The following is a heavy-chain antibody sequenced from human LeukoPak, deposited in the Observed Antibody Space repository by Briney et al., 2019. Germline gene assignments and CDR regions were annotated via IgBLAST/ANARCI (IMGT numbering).Heavy chain of an antibody. CDR3: ARDLRGYYYMDV. J-gene: IGHJ6*03. D-gene: IGHD4-17*01. CDR1: GYSISSGYY. Sequence: KPSETLSLTCTVSGYSISSGYYWGWIRQPPGKGLEWIGSIYHSGSTYYNPSLKSRVTTSVDTSKNQFSLKLSSVTAADTAVYYCARDLRGYYYMDVWGKGTTVTVSS. CDR2: IYHSGST. V-gene: IGHV4-38-2*02.